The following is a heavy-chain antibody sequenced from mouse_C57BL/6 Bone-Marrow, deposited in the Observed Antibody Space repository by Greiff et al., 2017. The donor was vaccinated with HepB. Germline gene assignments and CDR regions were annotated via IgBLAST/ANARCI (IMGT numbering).Heavy chain of an antibody. CDR2: IDPSDSYT. V-gene: IGHV1-69*01. CDR1: GYTFTSYW. D-gene: IGHD2-4*01. CDR3: ALYDYGFAY. J-gene: IGHJ3*01. Sequence: QVQLQQPGAELVMPGASVKLSCKASGYTFTSYWMHWVKQRPGPGLEWIGEIDPSDSYTNYNQKFKGKSTLTVDKSSSTAYMQLSSRTSEDSAVYYCALYDYGFAYWGQGTLVTVSA.